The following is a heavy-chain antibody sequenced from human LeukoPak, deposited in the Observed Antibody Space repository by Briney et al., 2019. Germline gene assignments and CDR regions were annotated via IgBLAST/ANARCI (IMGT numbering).Heavy chain of an antibody. V-gene: IGHV4-59*08. CDR2: IYYSGST. D-gene: IGHD3-22*01. CDR1: GGSISNYY. J-gene: IGHJ2*01. CDR3: ARQDGPTYYYDSSGYYNWYFDL. Sequence: SETLSLTCTVSGGSISNYYWSWIRQPPGKGLEWIGSIYYSGSTNYNPSLKSRVTISVDTSKNQFSLKLSSVTAADTAVYYCARQDGPTYYYDSSGYYNWYFDLWGRGTLATVSS.